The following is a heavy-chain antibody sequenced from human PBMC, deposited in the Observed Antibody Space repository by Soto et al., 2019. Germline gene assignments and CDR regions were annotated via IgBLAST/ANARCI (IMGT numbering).Heavy chain of an antibody. V-gene: IGHV1-69*13. Sequence: SVKVSCKASGGTFSSYAISWVRQAPGQGLEWMGGIIPIFGTANYAQKFQGRVTITADESTSTAYMELSSLRSEDTAVYYCARRDYYDSSGYYKVDWFDPWGQGTLVTVSS. D-gene: IGHD3-22*01. CDR2: IIPIFGTA. CDR1: GGTFSSYA. J-gene: IGHJ5*02. CDR3: ARRDYYDSSGYYKVDWFDP.